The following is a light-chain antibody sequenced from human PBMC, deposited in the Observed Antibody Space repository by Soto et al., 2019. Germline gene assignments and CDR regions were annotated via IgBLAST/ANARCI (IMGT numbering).Light chain of an antibody. CDR2: DVS. Sequence: QSALTQPASVSGSPGQSITISCTGASSDVGGYNYVSWYQQHPGKAPKLMIYDVSNRPSGVSNRFSGSKSGNTASLTISGLQAEDEAHYYCSSYTSSNTVVFGGGTKLTVL. CDR1: SSDVGGYNY. V-gene: IGLV2-14*03. CDR3: SSYTSSNTVV. J-gene: IGLJ2*01.